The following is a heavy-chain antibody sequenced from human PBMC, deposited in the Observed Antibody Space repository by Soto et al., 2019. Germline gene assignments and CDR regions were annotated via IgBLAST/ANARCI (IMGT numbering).Heavy chain of an antibody. CDR1: GGTFSSYS. V-gene: IGHV1-69*01. CDR2: IIPIFGTA. D-gene: IGHD1-26*01. CDR3: VRYGGRHSGGSDY. Sequence: QVQLVQAGAEVKKPGSSVKVSCKASGGTFSSYSINWVRQAPRQGLEGMGEIIPIFGTANYAQKFHGRVTITADESTSTASTELTSLTSQDTAVNYCVRYGGRHSGGSDYWGQGTLVTVSS. J-gene: IGHJ4*02.